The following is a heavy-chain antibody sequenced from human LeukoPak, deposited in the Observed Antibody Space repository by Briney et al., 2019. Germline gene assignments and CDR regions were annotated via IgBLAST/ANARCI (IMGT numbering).Heavy chain of an antibody. CDR1: GYTFTSYY. CDR3: ARGTVFGDYYYYMDV. V-gene: IGHV1-2*02. CDR2: INPNSGGT. Sequence: ASVKVSCKASGYTFTSYYMHWVRQAPRQGLEWMGWINPNSGGTNYAQKFQGRVTMTRDTSISTAYMELSRLRSDDTAVYYCARGTVFGDYYYYMDVWGKGTTVTVSS. D-gene: IGHD3-3*01. J-gene: IGHJ6*03.